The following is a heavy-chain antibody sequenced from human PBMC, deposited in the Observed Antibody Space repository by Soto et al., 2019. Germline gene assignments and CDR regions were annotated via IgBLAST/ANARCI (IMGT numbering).Heavy chain of an antibody. V-gene: IGHV3-66*01. CDR3: ARDDVLCDGGRCYGIPLDV. CDR2: IQSGGTT. J-gene: IGHJ6*04. Sequence: GGSLRLSCAASGFTVSSKYMTWVRQAPGKGLEWVSLIQSGGTTYYADSVKGRFTISRDTSENTLHLQMDSPRVEDTAVYYCARDDVLCDGGRCYGIPLDVWGKGTMVTVSS. D-gene: IGHD2-15*01. CDR1: GFTVSSKY.